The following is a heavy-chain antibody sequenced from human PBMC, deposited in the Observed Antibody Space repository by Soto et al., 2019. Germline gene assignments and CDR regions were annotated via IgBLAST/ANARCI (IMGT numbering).Heavy chain of an antibody. CDR2: INPSGGST. J-gene: IGHJ4*02. CDR3: AAVSFFGVVTPSAPAFDY. Sequence: VKVSCKASGYTFTSYYMHWVRQAPGQGLEWMGIINPSGGSTSYAQKFQGRVTMTRDTSTSTVYMELSSLRSEDTAVYYCAAVSFFGVVTPSAPAFDYWGQGTLVTVSS. CDR1: GYTFTSYY. V-gene: IGHV1-46*01. D-gene: IGHD3-3*01.